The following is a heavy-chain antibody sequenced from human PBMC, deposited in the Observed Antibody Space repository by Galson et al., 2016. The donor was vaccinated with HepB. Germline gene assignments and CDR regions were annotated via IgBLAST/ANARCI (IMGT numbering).Heavy chain of an antibody. V-gene: IGHV3-33*01. CDR3: ARDLGSSWRSGSFDF. D-gene: IGHD6-13*01. CDR2: IWYDGSNK. Sequence: SLRLSCAVSGFTLSGHGLHWVRQAPGKGLEWVAIIWYDGSNKYYADSVKERFTISRDTSKNTLYLQMNSLRAEDTAVYYCARDLGSSWRSGSFDFWGQESLVTVSS. J-gene: IGHJ4*02. CDR1: GFTLSGHG.